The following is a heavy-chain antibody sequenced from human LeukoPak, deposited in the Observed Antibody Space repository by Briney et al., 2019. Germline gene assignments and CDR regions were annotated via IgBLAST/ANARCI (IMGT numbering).Heavy chain of an antibody. CDR2: MYYCGST. J-gene: IGHJ5*02. Sequence: PSETLSLTCTVSGGSISSSSHYWGWIRQPPGKGLEWIGSMYYCGSTYHNPSLKSRVTISVDTSKNQFSLKLSSVTAADTAVYYCARGPLGYCSSTSCPRGFDWFDPWGQGTLVTVSS. D-gene: IGHD2-2*01. V-gene: IGHV4-39*07. CDR3: ARGPLGYCSSTSCPRGFDWFDP. CDR1: GGSISSSSHY.